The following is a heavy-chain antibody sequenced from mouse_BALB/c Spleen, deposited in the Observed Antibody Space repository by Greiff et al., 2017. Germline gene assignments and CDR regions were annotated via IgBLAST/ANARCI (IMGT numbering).Heavy chain of an antibody. V-gene: IGHV1-39*01. Sequence: SGPELEKPGASVKISCKASGYSFTGYNMNWVKQSNGKSLEWIGNIDPYYGGTSYNQKFKGKATLTVDKSSSTAYMQLKSLTSEDSAVYYCAREEYDYDAPSYWYFDVWGAGTTVTVSS. J-gene: IGHJ1*01. CDR1: GYSFTGYN. CDR2: IDPYYGGT. D-gene: IGHD2-4*01. CDR3: AREEYDYDAPSYWYFDV.